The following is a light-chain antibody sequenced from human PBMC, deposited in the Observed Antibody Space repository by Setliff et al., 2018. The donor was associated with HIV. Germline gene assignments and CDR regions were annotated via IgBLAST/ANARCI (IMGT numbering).Light chain of an antibody. Sequence: QSVLAQPASVSGSPGQSITISCTGTSSDVGSYNLVSWYQQHPGKAPKLMIYEVNNRPSGISYRFSGSKPGTTASLTISGLQAEDEADYYCSSYTSSITLYVFGTGTKVTVL. CDR3: SSYTSSITLYV. J-gene: IGLJ1*01. V-gene: IGLV2-14*02. CDR2: EVN. CDR1: SSDVGSYNL.